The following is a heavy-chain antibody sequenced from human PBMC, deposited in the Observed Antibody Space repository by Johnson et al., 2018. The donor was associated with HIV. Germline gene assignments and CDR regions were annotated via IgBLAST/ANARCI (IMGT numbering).Heavy chain of an antibody. J-gene: IGHJ3*02. Sequence: QAPGKGLEWVANIKQDGSEKYYVDSVKGRFTISRDNAKNSLYLQMNSLRTEDTAVYYCARGGEYSSSLYSFDIWGQGTMVTVSS. CDR3: ARGGEYSSSLYSFDI. CDR2: IKQDGSEK. V-gene: IGHV3-7*02. D-gene: IGHD6-13*01.